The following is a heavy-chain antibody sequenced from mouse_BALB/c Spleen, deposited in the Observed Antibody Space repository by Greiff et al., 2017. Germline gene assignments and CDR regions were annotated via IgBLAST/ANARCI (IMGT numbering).Heavy chain of an antibody. CDR2: ISSGGGST. D-gene: IGHD2-14*01. J-gene: IGHJ4*01. Sequence: VQLKESGGGLVKPGGSLKLSCAASGFAFSSYDMSWVRQTPEKRLEWVAYISSGGGSTYYPDTVKGRFTISRDNAKNTLYLQMSSLKSEDTAMYYCARTYYRYDVGDYYAMDYWGQGTSVTVSS. V-gene: IGHV5-12-1*01. CDR1: GFAFSSYD. CDR3: ARTYYRYDVGDYYAMDY.